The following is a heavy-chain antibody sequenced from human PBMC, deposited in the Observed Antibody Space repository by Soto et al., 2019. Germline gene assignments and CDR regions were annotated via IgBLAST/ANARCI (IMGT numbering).Heavy chain of an antibody. D-gene: IGHD2-2*01. CDR2: ISYDGSNK. Sequence: QVQLVESGGGVVQPGRSLRLSCAASGFTFSRYGMHWVRQAPGKGLEWVAGISYDGSNKYYADSVKGRFTISRVNSKNTLYLQMKSLRAEDTAVYYCPQENGGYCTSTSCDGGHYYYYGMDVWGQGATVTVSS. V-gene: IGHV3-30*18. J-gene: IGHJ6*01. CDR1: GFTFSRYG. CDR3: PQENGGYCTSTSCDGGHYYYYGMDV.